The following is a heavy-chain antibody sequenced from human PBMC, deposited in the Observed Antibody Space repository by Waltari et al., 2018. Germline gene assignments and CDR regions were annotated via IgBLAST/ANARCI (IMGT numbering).Heavy chain of an antibody. J-gene: IGHJ6*02. D-gene: IGHD2-8*01. CDR2: ISNGGSNK. V-gene: IGHV3-30-3*01. Sequence: QVQLVESGGGVVQPGRSLRLSCAASGFTFSSYAMHWVRQAPGKGLEWVAVISNGGSNKYSADSGKGRFTISRDNSKNTLYLQMNSLRAEDTAVYYCARSRPQYCTNGVCWASYYGMDVWGQGTTVTVSS. CDR1: GFTFSSYA. CDR3: ARSRPQYCTNGVCWASYYGMDV.